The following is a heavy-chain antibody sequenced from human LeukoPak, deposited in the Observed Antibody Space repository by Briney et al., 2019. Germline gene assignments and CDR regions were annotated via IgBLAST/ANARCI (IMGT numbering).Heavy chain of an antibody. V-gene: IGHV3-7*03. CDR2: IQPDGSEQ. Sequence: GGSLRLSCAASGFTFSSNWMSWVRQAPGKGLEWVGNIQPDGSEQYPVDSVKGRFTISRDNSKNTLYLQMNSLRAEDTAVYYCARGGYYYYYMDVWGKGTTVTISS. J-gene: IGHJ6*03. CDR3: ARGGYYYYYMDV. CDR1: GFTFSSNW.